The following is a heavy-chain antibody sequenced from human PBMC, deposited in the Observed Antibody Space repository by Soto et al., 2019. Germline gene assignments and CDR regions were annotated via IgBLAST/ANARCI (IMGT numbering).Heavy chain of an antibody. J-gene: IGHJ6*02. Sequence: QVTLKESGPVLVKPTETLTLTCTVSGYSLSHPRMGVSWIRQPPGKALEWLAHISAHDEKSYSTSLMTRLTISQDTSKSQVVLTMTNMDPVDTATYYCARVLYYGMEVWDQGTTVTVSS. CDR2: ISAHDEK. V-gene: IGHV2-26*01. CDR1: GYSLSHPRMG. CDR3: ARVLYYGMEV.